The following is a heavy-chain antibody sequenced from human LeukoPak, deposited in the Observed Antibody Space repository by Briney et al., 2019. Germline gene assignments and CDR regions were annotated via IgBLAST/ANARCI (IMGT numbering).Heavy chain of an antibody. V-gene: IGHV4-59*01. Sequence: SETLSLTCTVSGGSIGTYYWSWLRQPPGKGLEWVAYFHYSGHINYNPSLKSRVTISADTSKNQLSLNLRSVAAADTAVYYCARAGVGEANFDYWGQGPLVTVSS. D-gene: IGHD3-10*01. J-gene: IGHJ4*02. CDR2: FHYSGHI. CDR3: ARAGVGEANFDY. CDR1: GGSIGTYY.